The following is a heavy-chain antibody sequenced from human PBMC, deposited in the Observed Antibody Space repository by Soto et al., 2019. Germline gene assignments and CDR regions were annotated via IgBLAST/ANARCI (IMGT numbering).Heavy chain of an antibody. J-gene: IGHJ6*02. D-gene: IGHD6-19*01. CDR2: ISGYNGNT. Sequence: QVQLVQSGAEVKKPGASVTVSCKTSGYTFSNYGINWVRQAPGQGLEWMGWISGYNGNTNYAQTVQGRVTMTTDTSSGTVFMELRSLKSDDTAIYCCSRFIMVGGWFDPNYYHGMEVWGQGTTVTVSS. CDR1: GYTFSNYG. V-gene: IGHV1-18*01. CDR3: SRFIMVGGWFDPNYYHGMEV.